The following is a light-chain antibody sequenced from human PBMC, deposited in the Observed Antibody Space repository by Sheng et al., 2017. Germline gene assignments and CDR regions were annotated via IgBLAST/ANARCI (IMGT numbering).Light chain of an antibody. CDR2: KAS. CDR3: QEYNIFSPWA. V-gene: IGKV1-5*03. CDR1: QSISSW. J-gene: IGKJ1*01. Sequence: DIQMTQSPSTLSASVGDRVTITCRASQSISSWLAWYQQKPGKAPKLLIYKASSLESGVPSRFSGSGSGTEFTLTISSLQPDDVATYYCQEYNIFSPWAFGQGTKVEIK.